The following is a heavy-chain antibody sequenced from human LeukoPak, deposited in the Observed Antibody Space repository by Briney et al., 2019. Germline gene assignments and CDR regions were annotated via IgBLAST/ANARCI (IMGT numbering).Heavy chain of an antibody. CDR3: ARGLVTFDY. J-gene: IGHJ4*02. D-gene: IGHD4-23*01. Sequence: PSETLSLTCAVSGYSISSGYYWGWIRQPPGKGLEWIGSIYHSGSTYYNPSLKSRVTISVDTSKNQFSLKLSSVTAADTAVYYCARGLVTFDYWGQGTLVTVSS. CDR2: IYHSGST. V-gene: IGHV4-38-2*01. CDR1: GYSISSGYY.